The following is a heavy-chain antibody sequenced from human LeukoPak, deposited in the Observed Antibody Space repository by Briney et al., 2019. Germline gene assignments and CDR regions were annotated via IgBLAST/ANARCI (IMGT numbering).Heavy chain of an antibody. V-gene: IGHV4-39*01. CDR1: GVSISSSSYY. D-gene: IGHD2-2*01. J-gene: IGHJ4*02. Sequence: SETLSLTCTVSGVSISSSSYYWGWIRQPPGKGLEWIGSIYYSGSTYYNPSLKSRVTISVDTSKNQFSLKLSSVTAADTAVYYCASRYCSSTSCYLYGFDYWGQGTLVTVSS. CDR2: IYYSGST. CDR3: ASRYCSSTSCYLYGFDY.